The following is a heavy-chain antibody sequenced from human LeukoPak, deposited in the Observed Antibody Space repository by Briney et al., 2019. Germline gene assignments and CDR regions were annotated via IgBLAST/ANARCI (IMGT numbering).Heavy chain of an antibody. V-gene: IGHV3-30*04. CDR1: GFTFSSYA. CDR3: ARDDPMVRGVTTNRLDY. J-gene: IGHJ4*02. D-gene: IGHD3-10*01. Sequence: PGGSLRLSCAASGFTFSSYARHWVRQAPGKGLEWVAVISYDGSNKYYADSVKGRFTISRDNSKNTLYLQMNSLRAEDTAVYYCARDDPMVRGVTTNRLDYWGQGTLVTVSS. CDR2: ISYDGSNK.